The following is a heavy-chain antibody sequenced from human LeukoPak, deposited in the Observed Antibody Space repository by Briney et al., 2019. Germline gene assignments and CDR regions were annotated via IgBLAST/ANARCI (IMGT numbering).Heavy chain of an antibody. Sequence: SETLSLTCTVSGGSISSGDYYWSWIRQPPGKGLEWIGYIYYSGSTYYNPSLKSRVTISVDTSKNQFSLKLSSATAADTAVYYCARTRYYDYVWGSPGFDYWGQGTLVTVSS. V-gene: IGHV4-30-4*01. D-gene: IGHD3-16*01. J-gene: IGHJ4*02. CDR3: ARTRYYDYVWGSPGFDY. CDR2: IYYSGST. CDR1: GGSISSGDYY.